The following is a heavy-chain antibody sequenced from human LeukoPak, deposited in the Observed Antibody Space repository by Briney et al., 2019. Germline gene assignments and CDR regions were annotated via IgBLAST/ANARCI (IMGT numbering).Heavy chain of an antibody. CDR2: IKSKTDGGTT. V-gene: IGHV3-15*07. Sequence: GGSLRLSCAVSGFTLSNAWMTWVRQAPGKGLEWVGRIKSKTDGGTTDYAAPVKGRVTISRDDSKSMMYLQMNSLTPEDPAVYYGITPIPSAAQGGQGTLVTVSS. D-gene: IGHD2-21*01. CDR3: ITPIPSAAQ. J-gene: IGHJ4*02. CDR1: GFTLSNAW.